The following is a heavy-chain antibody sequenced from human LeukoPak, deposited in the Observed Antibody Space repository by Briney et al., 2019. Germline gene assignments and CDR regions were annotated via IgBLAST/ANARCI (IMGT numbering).Heavy chain of an antibody. Sequence: SETLSLTCTVSGGSISSSSHYWGWMRQPPGKGLEWIGSIYYSGSTYYNPSLRSLVTISVDTSKNQFSLKLSSVTAADTAVYYCASCSSSSCYAFDYWGQGTLVTVSS. J-gene: IGHJ4*02. CDR2: IYYSGST. CDR1: GGSISSSSHY. D-gene: IGHD2-2*01. V-gene: IGHV4-39*01. CDR3: ASCSSSSCYAFDY.